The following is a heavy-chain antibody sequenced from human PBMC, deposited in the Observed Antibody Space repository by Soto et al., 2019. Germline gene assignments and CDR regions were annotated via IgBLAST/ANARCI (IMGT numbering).Heavy chain of an antibody. J-gene: IGHJ5*02. CDR1: GGSISSYY. CDR3: ARHYCSSTSCGQDWFDP. Sequence: QVQLQESGPGLVKPSENLSLTCTVSGGSISSYYWSWIRQPPGKGLESIGYIYYSGSTNYNPSLKSRVTISVDTSKNQFSLKLSSVTAADTAVYYCARHYCSSTSCGQDWFDPWGQGTLVTVSS. V-gene: IGHV4-59*08. CDR2: IYYSGST. D-gene: IGHD2-2*01.